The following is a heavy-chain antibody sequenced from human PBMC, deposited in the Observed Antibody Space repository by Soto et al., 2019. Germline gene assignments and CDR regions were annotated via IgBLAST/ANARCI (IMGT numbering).Heavy chain of an antibody. V-gene: IGHV3-30*18. CDR1: GFTFSSYG. J-gene: IGHJ4*02. CDR3: AKDPIDYYDSSGYLDH. D-gene: IGHD3-22*01. Sequence: GGSLRLSCAASGFTFSSYGMHWVRQAPGKGLEWVAVISYDGSNKYYADSVKGRFTISRDNSKNTLYLQMNSLRAEDTAVYYCAKDPIDYYDSSGYLDHWGQGTLVTVSS. CDR2: ISYDGSNK.